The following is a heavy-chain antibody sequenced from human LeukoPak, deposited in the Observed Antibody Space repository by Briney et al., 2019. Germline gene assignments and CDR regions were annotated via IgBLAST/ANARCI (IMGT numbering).Heavy chain of an antibody. CDR1: GFTFSSYD. CDR3: ARGEWYSDRSYYYGMDV. Sequence: GGSLRLSCAASGFTFSSYDMHWVRQVTGKGLEWVSAIGTAGDTYYPGSVKGRFTISRENAKSSLYLQMNSLRAEDTAVYYCARGEWYSDRSYYYGMDVWGQGTTVIVSS. CDR2: IGTAGDT. J-gene: IGHJ6*02. V-gene: IGHV3-13*01. D-gene: IGHD3-3*01.